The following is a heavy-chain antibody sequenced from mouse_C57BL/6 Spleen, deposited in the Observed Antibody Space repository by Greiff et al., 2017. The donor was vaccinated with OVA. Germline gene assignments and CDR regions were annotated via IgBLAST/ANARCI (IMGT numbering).Heavy chain of an antibody. Sequence: VQLQQPGAELVKPGASVKMSCKASGYTFTSYWITWVKQRPGQGLEWIGDIYPGSRSTNYNEKFKSKATLTVDTSSSTAYMQLSSLTSEDSAVYYCARYGNYVWYFDVWGTGTTVTVSS. V-gene: IGHV1-55*01. D-gene: IGHD2-1*01. J-gene: IGHJ1*03. CDR3: ARYGNYVWYFDV. CDR1: GYTFTSYW. CDR2: IYPGSRST.